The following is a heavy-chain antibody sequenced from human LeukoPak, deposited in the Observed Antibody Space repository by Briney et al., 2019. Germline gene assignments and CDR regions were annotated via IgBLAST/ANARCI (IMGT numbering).Heavy chain of an antibody. CDR1: GFSFGGYA. CDR3: AKDGLYFDGSTHIYYFDS. J-gene: IGHJ4*02. Sequence: RGSLRLSCAASGFSFGGYAMTWVRQAPGKGLEWVSSITYNGAATYYLDSVKARFTISRDNSRSTLYLQMHSLTAEDTALYYCAKDGLYFDGSTHIYYFDSWGQGTLVAVSS. V-gene: IGHV3-23*01. D-gene: IGHD3-9*01. CDR2: ITYNGAAT.